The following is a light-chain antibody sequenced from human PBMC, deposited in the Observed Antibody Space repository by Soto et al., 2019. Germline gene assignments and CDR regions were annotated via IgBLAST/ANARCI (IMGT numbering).Light chain of an antibody. CDR1: QTISSW. CDR2: KAS. Sequence: TQMTKSPSTLSGSVGHRVTITCRASQTISSWLAWYQQKPGKAPKLLIYKASTLKSGGPSRFSGSGSGTEFTLTISSLQPDDFATSNCKHYNSYSEAFGQGTKVDIK. J-gene: IGKJ1*01. CDR3: KHYNSYSEA. V-gene: IGKV1-5*03.